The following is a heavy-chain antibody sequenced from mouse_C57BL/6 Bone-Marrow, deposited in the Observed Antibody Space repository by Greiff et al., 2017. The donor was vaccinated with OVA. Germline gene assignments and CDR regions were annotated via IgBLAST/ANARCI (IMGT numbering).Heavy chain of an antibody. CDR1: GFTFSDYG. J-gene: IGHJ2*01. Sequence: EVHLVESGGGLVKPGGSLKLSCAASGFTFSDYGMHWVRQAPEKGLEWVAYISSGSSTIYYAATVKGRFTITSDNAKNTLFLQRTSMRYEETTMYDCARAGGSRVYFDYWGQGTTLTVAS. V-gene: IGHV5-17*01. D-gene: IGHD1-1*01. CDR3: ARAGGSRVYFDY. CDR2: ISSGSSTI.